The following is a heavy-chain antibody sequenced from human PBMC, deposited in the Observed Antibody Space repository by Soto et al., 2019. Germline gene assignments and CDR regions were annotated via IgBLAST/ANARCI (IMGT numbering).Heavy chain of an antibody. V-gene: IGHV3-30-3*01. CDR3: AGVGVWFGELSSASSFDY. CDR2: ISYDGSET. Sequence: QVQLVESGGGVVQPGKPLRLSCAASGFTFGSYAMLWVRQAPGKGLEWVADISYDGSETYYADSVKGRFTISRDNSKNTHYLQMTSLRAADTAVYYCAGVGVWFGELSSASSFDYWGQGTLVTVS. D-gene: IGHD3-10*01. CDR1: GFTFGSYA. J-gene: IGHJ4*02.